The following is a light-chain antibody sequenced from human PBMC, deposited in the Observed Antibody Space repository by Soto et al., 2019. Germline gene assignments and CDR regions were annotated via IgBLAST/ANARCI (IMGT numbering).Light chain of an antibody. CDR1: QGISSY. Sequence: AMRMTQSPSSLSASTGDRVTITYRASQGISSYLAWYQQKPGKAPKLLIYAASTLQSGVPSRFSGSGSGTDFTLTISCLQSEDFATYYCQQYYSYPTFGQGTRLEIK. CDR3: QQYYSYPT. J-gene: IGKJ5*01. CDR2: AAS. V-gene: IGKV1-8*01.